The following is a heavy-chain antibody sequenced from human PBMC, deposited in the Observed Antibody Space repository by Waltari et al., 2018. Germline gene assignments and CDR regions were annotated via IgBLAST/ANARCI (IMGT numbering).Heavy chain of an antibody. CDR2: IWFDGSNK. D-gene: IGHD4-17*01. V-gene: IGHV3-33*01. CDR1: GFTFNTFG. Sequence: QLQLVESGGGVVRPWRSLRLSCAASGFTFNTFGMHWVRQAPGKGLEWVAGIWFDGSNKYYADSVKGRFTISRDNSKNTLYLQMNSLRAEDTAVYYCARDLYGDYAVDYWGQGTLVTVSS. J-gene: IGHJ4*02. CDR3: ARDLYGDYAVDY.